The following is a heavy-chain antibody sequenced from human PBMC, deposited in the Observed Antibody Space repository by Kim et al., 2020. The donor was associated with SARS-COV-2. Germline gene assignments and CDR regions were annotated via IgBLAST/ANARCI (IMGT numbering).Heavy chain of an antibody. V-gene: IGHV3-30*03. J-gene: IGHJ3*02. D-gene: IGHD6-19*01. CDR3: ARGAVAGDDAFDI. Sequence: YADSGKGRFTISRDNSKNTLYLQMNSLRAEDTAVYYCARGAVAGDDAFDIWGQGTMVTVSS.